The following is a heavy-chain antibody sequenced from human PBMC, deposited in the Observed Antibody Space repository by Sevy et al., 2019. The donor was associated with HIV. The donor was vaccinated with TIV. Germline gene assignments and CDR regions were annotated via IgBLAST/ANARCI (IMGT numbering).Heavy chain of an antibody. Sequence: GGSLSLSCAASGITFTIYTMNWVRQAPGKGLEWVSSISSSSSYIYYADSVKGRFTISRDNAKSSLYLQMNSLRAEDTAVYYCAREDSNGVCYSHWGQGTLVTVSS. V-gene: IGHV3-21*01. J-gene: IGHJ4*02. CDR2: ISSSSSYI. CDR3: AREDSNGVCYSH. D-gene: IGHD2-8*01. CDR1: GITFTIYT.